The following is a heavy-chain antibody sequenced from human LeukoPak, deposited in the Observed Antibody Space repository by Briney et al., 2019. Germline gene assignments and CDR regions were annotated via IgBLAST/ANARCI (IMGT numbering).Heavy chain of an antibody. CDR1: GYTLTELS. CDR3: ATEGYNWNDTVRERYNWFDP. Sequence: ASVKVSCKVSGYTLTELSMHWVRQAPGKGLAWMGGFDPEDGETIYAQKFQGRVTMTEDTSTDTAYMELSSLRSEDTAVYYCATEGYNWNDTVRERYNWFDPWGQGTLVTVSS. V-gene: IGHV1-24*01. D-gene: IGHD1-1*01. CDR2: FDPEDGET. J-gene: IGHJ5*02.